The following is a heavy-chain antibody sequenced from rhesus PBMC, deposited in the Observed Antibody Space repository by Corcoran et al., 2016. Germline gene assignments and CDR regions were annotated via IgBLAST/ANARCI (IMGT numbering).Heavy chain of an antibody. J-gene: IGHJ1*01. Sequence: EVQLVESGGGLVQPGGSLRLSWAASGFTCSSFGMRWVRPAPGKGLEWVSSISSASSYIYYADSVKGRFTISRDNAKNSLSLQMNSLRAEDTAVYYCTSKYSGSWNGDFEFWGQGALVTVSS. CDR2: ISSASSYI. V-gene: IGHV3S16*01. CDR1: GFTCSSFG. CDR3: TSKYSGSWNGDFEF. D-gene: IGHD6-25*01.